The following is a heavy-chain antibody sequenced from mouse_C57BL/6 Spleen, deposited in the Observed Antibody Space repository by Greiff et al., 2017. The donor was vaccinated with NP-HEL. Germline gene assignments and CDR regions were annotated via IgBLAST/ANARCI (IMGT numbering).Heavy chain of an antibody. J-gene: IGHJ1*03. V-gene: IGHV2-2*01. D-gene: IGHD2-5*01. Sequence: VKLMESGPGLVQPSQSLSITCTVSGFSLTSYGVHWVRQSPGKGLEWLGVIWSGGSTDYNAAFISRLSISKDNSKSQVFFKMNSLQADDTAIYYCARNQGHYSNYDWYFDVWGTGTTVTVSS. CDR2: IWSGGST. CDR3: ARNQGHYSNYDWYFDV. CDR1: GFSLTSYG.